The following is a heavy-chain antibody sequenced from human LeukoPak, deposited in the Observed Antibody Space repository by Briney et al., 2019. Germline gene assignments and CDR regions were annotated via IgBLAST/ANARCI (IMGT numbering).Heavy chain of an antibody. D-gene: IGHD3-16*01. CDR2: ISRGGETT. CDR3: ARDRGGGKPFDY. V-gene: IGHV3-48*03. J-gene: IGHJ4*02. Sequence: GGSLRLSCAASGFTFNSYEMNWVRQAPGKGLEWVSYISRGGETTYYADSVKGRFTIFRDNTKNSLFLQMNSLRAEDTAVYYCARDRGGGKPFDYWGQGTLVTVSS. CDR1: GFTFNSYE.